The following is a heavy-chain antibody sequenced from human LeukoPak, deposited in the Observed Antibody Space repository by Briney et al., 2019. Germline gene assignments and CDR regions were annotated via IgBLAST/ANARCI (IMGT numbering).Heavy chain of an antibody. Sequence: ASVKVSCKASGYTFPSYFMHWVRQAPGQGLEWMGRINPNSGGTNYAQKFQGRVTMTRDTSISTAYMELSRLRSDDTAVYYCAREGDYYYGMDVWGQGTTVTVSS. J-gene: IGHJ6*02. CDR2: INPNSGGT. CDR3: AREGDYYYGMDV. CDR1: GYTFPSYF. V-gene: IGHV1-2*06.